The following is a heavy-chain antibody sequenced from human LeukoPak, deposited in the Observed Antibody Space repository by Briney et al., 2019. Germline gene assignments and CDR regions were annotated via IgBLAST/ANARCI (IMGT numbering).Heavy chain of an antibody. CDR1: GGSISSYY. CDR2: IYYSGST. CDR3: ARDGSGYYGYFDL. Sequence: SETLSLTCTVSGGSISSYYWSRIRQPPGKGLEWIGYIYYSGSTNYNPSLRSRVTISVDTSKNQFSLKLSSVTAADTAVYYCARDGSGYYGYFDLWGRGTLVTVSS. J-gene: IGHJ2*01. D-gene: IGHD3-3*01. V-gene: IGHV4-59*01.